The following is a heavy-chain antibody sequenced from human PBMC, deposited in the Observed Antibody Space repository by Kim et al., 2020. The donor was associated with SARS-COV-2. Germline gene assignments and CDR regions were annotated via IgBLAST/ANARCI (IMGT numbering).Heavy chain of an antibody. D-gene: IGHD5-18*01. CDR1: GGSFSGYY. CDR3: ARSGYSYGRPAVYGMDV. J-gene: IGHJ6*02. Sequence: SETLSLTCAVYGGSFSGYYWSWIRQPPGKGLEWIGEINHSGSTNYNPSLKSRVTISVDTSKNQFSLKLSSVTAADTAVYYCARSGYSYGRPAVYGMDVWGQGTTVTVSS. CDR2: INHSGST. V-gene: IGHV4-34*01.